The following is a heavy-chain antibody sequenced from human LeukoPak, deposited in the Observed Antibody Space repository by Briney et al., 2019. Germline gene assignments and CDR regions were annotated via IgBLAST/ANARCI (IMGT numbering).Heavy chain of an antibody. D-gene: IGHD2-2*01. Sequence: ASVKVSCKASGYTFTSYYMHWVRQAPGQGLEWMGLINPSGSSTSYAQKFQGRVTMTRDTSISTAYMELSRLRSDDTAVYYCARGSSTSHYGPSGGRNWFDPWGQGTLVTVSS. CDR3: ARGSSTSHYGPSGGRNWFDP. J-gene: IGHJ5*02. CDR2: INPSGSST. V-gene: IGHV1-46*01. CDR1: GYTFTSYY.